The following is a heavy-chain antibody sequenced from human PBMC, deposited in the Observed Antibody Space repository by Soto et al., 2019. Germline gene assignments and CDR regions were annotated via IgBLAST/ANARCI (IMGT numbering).Heavy chain of an antibody. CDR1: GDTFASCC. CDR3: ARDSKVATGSIVDY. J-gene: IGHJ4*02. CDR2: ISAYNGNT. D-gene: IGHD5-12*01. Sequence: SVKASSKASGDTFASCCISWVRQAPGQGLEWMGWISAYNGNTNYAQKLQGRVTMTTDTSTSTAYMELRSLRSDDTAVYYCARDSKVATGSIVDYWGQGTLVTVSS. V-gene: IGHV1-18*01.